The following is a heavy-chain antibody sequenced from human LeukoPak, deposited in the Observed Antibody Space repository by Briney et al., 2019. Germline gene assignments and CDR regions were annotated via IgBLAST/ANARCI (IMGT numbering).Heavy chain of an antibody. CDR2: ISAYNGNT. Sequence: ASVKVSCKASGYTFTSYGISWVRQAPGQGLEWMGWISAYNGNTNYAQKLQGRVTMTTDTSTSTAYMELRSLRSDDTAVYYCARLYQLPNFYYYGMDVWGQGTTVTVSS. J-gene: IGHJ6*02. CDR1: GYTFTSYG. V-gene: IGHV1-18*01. D-gene: IGHD2-2*01. CDR3: ARLYQLPNFYYYGMDV.